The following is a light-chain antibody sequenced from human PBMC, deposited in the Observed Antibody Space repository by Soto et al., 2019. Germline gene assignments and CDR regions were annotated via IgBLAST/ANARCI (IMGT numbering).Light chain of an antibody. J-gene: IGLJ1*01. V-gene: IGLV2-23*01. CDR2: EGT. CDR1: NNL. Sequence: QSALTQPASVSGSPGQSITISCTGTNNLVSWYQQHPGKAPKVVLYEGTKRPSGVSNRFSGSNSGSTASLTISGLQAEDEAHYFCCAYVGARYYVFGPGTKVTVL. CDR3: CAYVGARYYV.